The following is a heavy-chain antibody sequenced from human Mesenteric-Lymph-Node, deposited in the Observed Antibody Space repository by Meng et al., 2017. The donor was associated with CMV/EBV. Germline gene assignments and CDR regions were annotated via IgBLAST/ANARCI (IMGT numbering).Heavy chain of an antibody. D-gene: IGHD2-21*01. V-gene: IGHV4-39*07. J-gene: IGHJ4*02. CDR1: GGSISSSSYY. CDR2: IYYSGST. CDR3: ARAPPYEKDYFDY. Sequence: GSLRLSCTVSGGSISSSSYYWGWIRQPPGKGLEWIGSIYYSGSTYYNPSLKSRVTISVDTSKNQFSLKLSSVTAADTAVYYCARAPPYEKDYFDYWGQGTLVTVSS.